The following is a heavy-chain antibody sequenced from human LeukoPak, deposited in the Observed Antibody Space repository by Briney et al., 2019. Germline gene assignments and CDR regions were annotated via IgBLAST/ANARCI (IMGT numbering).Heavy chain of an antibody. D-gene: IGHD1-1*01. Sequence: SETLSLTCTVSGASISSSTCYWDWIRQPPGKGLEWMGSIFYSGSTNYKSSLWSRITISIDTSKNQFSLKLNSVTAADTAVCYCARTCGRGTTDPGTSGFVDYWGQGTLVTVSS. V-gene: IGHV4-39*01. CDR1: GASISSSTCY. CDR2: IFYSGST. CDR3: ARTCGRGTTDPGTSGFVDY. J-gene: IGHJ4*02.